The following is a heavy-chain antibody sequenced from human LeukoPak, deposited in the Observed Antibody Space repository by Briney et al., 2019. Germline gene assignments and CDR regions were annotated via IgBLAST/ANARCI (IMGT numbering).Heavy chain of an antibody. V-gene: IGHV1-3*01. CDR1: GYTFTSYA. D-gene: IGHD3-10*01. CDR3: ARDRRRGDLYFDY. J-gene: IGHJ4*02. Sequence: ASVKVSCKASGYTFTSYAMHWVRQAPGQRLEWMGWINAGNGNIKYSQKFQGRVTITRDTSASTAYMELSSLRSEDTAVYYCARDRRRGDLYFDYWGQGTLVTVSS. CDR2: INAGNGNI.